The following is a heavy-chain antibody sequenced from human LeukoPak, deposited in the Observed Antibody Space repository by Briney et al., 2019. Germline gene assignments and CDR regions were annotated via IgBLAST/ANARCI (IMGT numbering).Heavy chain of an antibody. D-gene: IGHD6-13*01. CDR3: ATAAGSWDFDY. CDR1: GYTFTGHY. CDR2: INPNSGGT. J-gene: IGHJ4*02. V-gene: IGHV1-2*02. Sequence: GASVKVSCKASGYTFTGHYMHWVRQAPGQGLEWMGWINPNSGGTNYAQKFQGRVTMTRDTSISTAYMELSGLRSDDTAVFFCATAAGSWDFDYWGQGTLVTGSS.